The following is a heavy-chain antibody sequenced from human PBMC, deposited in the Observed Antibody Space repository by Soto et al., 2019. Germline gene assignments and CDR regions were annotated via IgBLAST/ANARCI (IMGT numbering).Heavy chain of an antibody. V-gene: IGHV3-33*01. Sequence: GSLRLSCAASGFTFSNYGMHWVRQAPGKGLEWVAVIWYDGNKKDYGDSVKVRFTISRDNSKNTLSLQMNSLRAEDTAVYYFAREGLNVYGDYLLEVWGQGTLVTVSS. J-gene: IGHJ4*02. CDR1: GFTFSNYG. CDR2: IWYDGNKK. D-gene: IGHD4-17*01. CDR3: AREGLNVYGDYLLEV.